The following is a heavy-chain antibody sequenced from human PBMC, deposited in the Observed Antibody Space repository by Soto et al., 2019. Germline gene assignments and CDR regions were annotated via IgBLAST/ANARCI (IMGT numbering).Heavy chain of an antibody. CDR1: GFTFSSYT. V-gene: IGHV3-30-3*01. CDR2: ISYDGGDK. Sequence: QVQLVESGGGVVQPGRSLRLSCAASGFTFSSYTMHWVRQTPGRGLEWVADISYDGGDKYYADSVKGRFTISRDNSKNTLYRQMNSLRAEETSVYYCARGYSLAVVAAGYWGQGILVTVSS. J-gene: IGHJ4*02. CDR3: ARGYSLAVVAAGY. D-gene: IGHD3-22*01.